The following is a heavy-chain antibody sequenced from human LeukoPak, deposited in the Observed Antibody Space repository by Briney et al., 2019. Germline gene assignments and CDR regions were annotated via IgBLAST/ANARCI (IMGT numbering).Heavy chain of an antibody. V-gene: IGHV3-23*01. CDR3: ARDLFRWEGRPTGVDY. Sequence: HAGGSLRLSCTASGFTFSNFAMTWVRQAPGKGLEWVSVINDSGGGTSYADFGEGRFTIYRDNSKNTLYLQMNSLRAEDTAVYYCARDLFRWEGRPTGVDYWGQGTLVTVSS. D-gene: IGHD1-26*01. J-gene: IGHJ4*02. CDR2: INDSGGGT. CDR1: GFTFSNFA.